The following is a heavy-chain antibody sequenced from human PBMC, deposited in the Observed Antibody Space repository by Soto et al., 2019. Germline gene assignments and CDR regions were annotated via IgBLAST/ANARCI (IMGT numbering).Heavy chain of an antibody. CDR2: IIPIFGTA. V-gene: IGHV1-69*01. D-gene: IGHD3-22*01. CDR1: GGTFSSYA. CDR3: ARDNTYYYDLGYYYYYYGMDV. Sequence: QVQLVQSGAEVKKPGSSVRVSCKAPGGTFSSYAIRWVRQAPGQGLEWMGGIIPIFGTANYAQKFQGRVTITADESTSTAYMELSSLRSEDTAVYYCARDNTYYYDLGYYYYYYGMDVWGQGTTVTVSS. J-gene: IGHJ6*02.